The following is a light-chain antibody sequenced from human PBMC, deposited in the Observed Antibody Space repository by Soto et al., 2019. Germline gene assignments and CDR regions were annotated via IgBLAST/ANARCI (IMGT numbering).Light chain of an antibody. CDR1: QSVNSN. V-gene: IGKV3D-15*01. CDR2: DAS. CDR3: QQYNNWPPIT. Sequence: EIVMTQSPDTLSVSPGERATLSCRASQSVNSNLAWYQQKLGQAPRVLIYDASTRATGIPARFSGSGSGTEFILTISSLQSEDFGVYYCQQYNNWPPITFGQGTRLEIK. J-gene: IGKJ5*01.